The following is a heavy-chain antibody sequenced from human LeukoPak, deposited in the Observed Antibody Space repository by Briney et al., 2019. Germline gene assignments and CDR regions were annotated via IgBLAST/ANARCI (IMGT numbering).Heavy chain of an antibody. CDR2: IYSSGST. V-gene: IGHV4-59*08. CDR1: GGSIRGYY. CDR3: ARHRQKYYYDSSGYYYLRGDYYFDY. Sequence: SETLSLTCNVSGGSIRGYYWSWIRQPPGKGLEWIGYIYSSGSTNYNPSLKSRATMSVDTSKNQFSLKLSSVTAADTAVYYCARHRQKYYYDSSGYYYLRGDYYFDYWGQGTLVTVSS. D-gene: IGHD3-22*01. J-gene: IGHJ4*02.